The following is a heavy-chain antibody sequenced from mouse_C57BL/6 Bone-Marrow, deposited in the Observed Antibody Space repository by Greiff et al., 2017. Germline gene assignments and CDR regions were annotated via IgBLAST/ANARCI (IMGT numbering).Heavy chain of an antibody. CDR2: IDPSDSYT. CDR1: GYTFTSYW. J-gene: IGHJ1*03. V-gene: IGHV1-50*01. Sequence: VQLKQPGAELVKPGASVKLSCKASGYTFTSYWMQWVKQRPGQGLEWIGEIDPSDSYTNYNQKFKGKATLTVDTSSSTAYMQLSSLTSEDSAVYYCARGGDRWYFDVWGTGTTVTVSS. D-gene: IGHD3-3*01. CDR3: ARGGDRWYFDV.